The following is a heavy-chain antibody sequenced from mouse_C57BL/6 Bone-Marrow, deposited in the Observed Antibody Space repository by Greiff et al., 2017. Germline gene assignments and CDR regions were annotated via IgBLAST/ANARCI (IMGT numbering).Heavy chain of an antibody. CDR3: AREGYGSNLFAY. CDR2: IYPGSGST. D-gene: IGHD2-5*01. Sequence: VQLQQPGAELVKPGASVKMSCKASGYTFTSYWITWVKQRPGQGLEWIGDIYPGSGSTNYNEKFKSKATLTVDTSSSTAYMQLSSLTSEDSAVYYCAREGYGSNLFAYWGQGTLVTVSA. J-gene: IGHJ3*01. CDR1: GYTFTSYW. V-gene: IGHV1-55*01.